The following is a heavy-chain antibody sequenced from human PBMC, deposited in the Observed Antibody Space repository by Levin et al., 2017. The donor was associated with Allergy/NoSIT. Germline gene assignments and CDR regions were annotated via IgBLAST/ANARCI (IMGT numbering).Heavy chain of an antibody. CDR2: IYYSGNT. CDR3: ATVRWGTGTWHFDD. Sequence: SETLSLTCTVSGDSVNSYYWSWVRQPPGKGLEWIGYIYYSGNTNYNPSLKSRATISGDTSNNQFSLKLRSVTAADTAVYYCATVRWGTGTWHFDDWGQGALVTVSP. CDR1: GDSVNSYY. V-gene: IGHV4-59*02. D-gene: IGHD1-14*01. J-gene: IGHJ4*02.